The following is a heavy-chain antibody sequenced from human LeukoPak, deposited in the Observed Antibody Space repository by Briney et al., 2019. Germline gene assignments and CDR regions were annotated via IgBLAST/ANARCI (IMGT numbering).Heavy chain of an antibody. CDR3: ARDRSARLDYYYGMDV. J-gene: IGHJ6*02. V-gene: IGHV3-21*01. D-gene: IGHD6-6*01. CDR1: GFTFSSYS. CDR2: ISSSSSYI. Sequence: GGSLRLSCAASGFTFSSYSMNWVRQAPGEGLEWVSSISSSSSYIYYADSVKGRFTITRDNAKNSLYLQMNSLRAEDTAVYYCARDRSARLDYYYGMDVWGQGTLVTVSS.